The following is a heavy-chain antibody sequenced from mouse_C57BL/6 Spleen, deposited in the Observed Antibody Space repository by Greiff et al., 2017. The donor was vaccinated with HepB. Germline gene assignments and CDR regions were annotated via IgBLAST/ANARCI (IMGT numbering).Heavy chain of an antibody. CDR3: AKDSSGYAMDY. Sequence: VQLQQSGPELVKPGASVKISCKASGYAFSSSWMNWVKQRPGKGLEWIGRIYPGDGDTNYNGKFKGKATLTADKSSSKAYMQRSSLTSEDSAVYFCAKDSSGYAMDYWGQGTSVTVSS. D-gene: IGHD3-2*02. CDR1: GYAFSSSW. CDR2: IYPGDGDT. V-gene: IGHV1-82*01. J-gene: IGHJ4*01.